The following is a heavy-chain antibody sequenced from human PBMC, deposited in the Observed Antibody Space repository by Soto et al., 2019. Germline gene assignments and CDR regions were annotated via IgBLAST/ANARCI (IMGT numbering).Heavy chain of an antibody. CDR3: ARDSGYTILFDY. CDR2: INSDGSST. Sequence: PGGSLRLSCAASGFTFSAYWMHWVRQAPGKGLVWVARINSDGSSTSYADSVKGRFTISRDNAKNTLSLQMNYLRAEDTAVYFCARDSGYTILFDYWGQGTMVTVYS. CDR1: GFTFSAYW. V-gene: IGHV3-74*01. J-gene: IGHJ4*02. D-gene: IGHD5-12*01.